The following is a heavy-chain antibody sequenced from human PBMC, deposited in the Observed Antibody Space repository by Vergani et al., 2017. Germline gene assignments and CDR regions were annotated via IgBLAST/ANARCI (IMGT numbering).Heavy chain of an antibody. CDR1: GGSISSGDYY. CDR2: IYYSGST. V-gene: IGHV4-61*08. Sequence: QVQLQESGPGLVKPSQTLSLTCTVSGGSISSGDYYWSWIRQPPGKGLEWIGYIYYSGSTNYNPSLKSRVTISVDTSKNQFSVKLSSVTAADTAVYYCARESLYCSGGSCYSDGMDVWGLGTTVTVSS. D-gene: IGHD2-15*01. CDR3: ARESLYCSGGSCYSDGMDV. J-gene: IGHJ6*02.